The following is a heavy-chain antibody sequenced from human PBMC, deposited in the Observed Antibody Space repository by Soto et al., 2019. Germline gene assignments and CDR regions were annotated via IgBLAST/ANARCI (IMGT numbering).Heavy chain of an antibody. CDR3: AREYHSSRGGHLSPSFDY. CDR2: ISYDGSNK. D-gene: IGHD2-2*01. Sequence: QVQLVESGGGVVQPGRSLRLSCAASGFTFSSYAMHWVRQAPGKGLEWVAVISYDGSNKYYADSVKGRFTISRDNSKNTLYLQMNSLRAEDTAVYHCAREYHSSRGGHLSPSFDYWGQGTLVTVSS. V-gene: IGHV3-30-3*01. CDR1: GFTFSSYA. J-gene: IGHJ4*02.